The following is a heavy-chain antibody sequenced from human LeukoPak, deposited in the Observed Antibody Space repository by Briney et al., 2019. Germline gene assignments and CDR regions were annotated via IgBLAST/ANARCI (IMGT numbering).Heavy chain of an antibody. CDR1: GGTFSSYA. V-gene: IGHV1-69*05. Sequence: ASVKVSCKASGGTFSSYAISWVRQAPGQGLEWMGGIIPIFGTANYAQKFQGRVTITTDESTSTAYMELSSLRSGDTAVYYCARGPELERFDYWGQGTLVTVSS. J-gene: IGHJ4*02. D-gene: IGHD1-1*01. CDR3: ARGPELERFDY. CDR2: IIPIFGTA.